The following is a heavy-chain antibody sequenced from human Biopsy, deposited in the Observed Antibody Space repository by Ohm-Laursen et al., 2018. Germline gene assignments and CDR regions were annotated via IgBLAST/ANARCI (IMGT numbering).Heavy chain of an antibody. CDR1: GFSVSSYD. V-gene: IGHV3-21*01. CDR3: ARDSSRRAREGGMDV. D-gene: IGHD6-6*01. CDR2: ISETSSHI. J-gene: IGHJ6*02. Sequence: SLRLSCTASGFSVSSYDMNWVRQAPGKGLEWISYISETSSHIYDADSVRGRFTVAREIAKNSLYLQLNSLRVEDTAVYYCARDSSRRAREGGMDVWGQGTTVTVSS.